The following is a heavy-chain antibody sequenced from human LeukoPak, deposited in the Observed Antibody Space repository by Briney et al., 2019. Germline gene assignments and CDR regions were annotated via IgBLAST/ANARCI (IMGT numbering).Heavy chain of an antibody. CDR1: GFTFRTYA. J-gene: IGHJ3*02. CDR3: AKDISIAAAGSAFDI. V-gene: IGHV3-30*04. CDR2: ISYDGVDK. Sequence: GGSLRLSCAASGFTFRTYAIHWVRQAPGKGLEWVAAISYDGVDKDYADSVKGRFTISRDNAKNSLYLQMNSLRAEDMALYYCAKDISIAAAGSAFDIWGQGAMVTVSS. D-gene: IGHD6-13*01.